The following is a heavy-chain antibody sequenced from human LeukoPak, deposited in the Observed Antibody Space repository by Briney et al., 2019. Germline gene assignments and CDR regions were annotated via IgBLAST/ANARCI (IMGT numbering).Heavy chain of an antibody. CDR3: ARSPDASVWYGVGY. CDR2: INQDGSEK. J-gene: IGHJ4*02. D-gene: IGHD6-19*01. V-gene: IGHV3-7*01. Sequence: GGSLRLSCAVSGFSFSSYWWSWVRQAPGKGLEWVANINQDGSEKYYVDSLMGGFTTSRDTAKNSLYLQLNSLRAGDTAVYYCARSPDASVWYGVGYWGEGTLVTLSS. CDR1: GFSFSSYW.